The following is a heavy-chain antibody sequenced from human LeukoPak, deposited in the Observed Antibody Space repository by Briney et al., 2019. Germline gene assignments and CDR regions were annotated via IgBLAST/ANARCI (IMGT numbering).Heavy chain of an antibody. CDR3: AKGEQGVDY. V-gene: IGHV3-23*01. Sequence: PGGSLGLSCAASGFTFSSYYMNWVRQAPGKGLEWVSAMSGSGGSTHYADSVKGRFTISRDNSKNTLFLQMNSLRAEDTAVYYCAKGEQGVDYWGQGTLVTVSS. CDR2: MSGSGGST. CDR1: GFTFSSYY. J-gene: IGHJ4*02. D-gene: IGHD1/OR15-1a*01.